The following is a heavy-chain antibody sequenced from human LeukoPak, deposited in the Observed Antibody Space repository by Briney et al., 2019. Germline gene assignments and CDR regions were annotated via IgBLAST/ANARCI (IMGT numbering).Heavy chain of an antibody. J-gene: IGHJ4*02. CDR2: IWYDGHNK. CDR1: GFSFSKYG. Sequence: GGSLRLSCVASGFSFSKYGMHWVRQAPGKGLQWLAIIWYDGHNKYYADSVKGRFTISRDNSKNTLFLEMNDLKAEDTAVDYLAGGWGLIAWAGGPGYWGQGTLVTVSS. V-gene: IGHV3-33*03. D-gene: IGHD2-21*01. CDR3: AGGWGLIAWAGGPGY.